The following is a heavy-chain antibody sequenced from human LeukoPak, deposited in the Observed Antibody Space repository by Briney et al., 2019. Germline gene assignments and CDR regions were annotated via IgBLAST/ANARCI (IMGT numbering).Heavy chain of an antibody. CDR2: IYYRGSP. CDR1: GASITSYY. D-gene: IGHD1-26*01. V-gene: IGHV4-59*08. J-gene: IGHJ4*02. CDR3: ARLSIVGATNFDY. Sequence: SDTLSLTCTVSGASITSYYWSWIRQPPGKGLEWIGYIYYRGSPTYKPSLKSRVTISVDTSKNQFSLKLSSVTAADTAVYYCARLSIVGATNFDYWGQGTLVTVSS.